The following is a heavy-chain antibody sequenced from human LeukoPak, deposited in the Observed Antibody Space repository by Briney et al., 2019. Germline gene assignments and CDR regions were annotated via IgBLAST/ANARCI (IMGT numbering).Heavy chain of an antibody. CDR1: GYTFTSYY. V-gene: IGHV1-46*01. D-gene: IGHD2-21*02. J-gene: IGHJ4*02. Sequence: ASVKVSCKASGYTFTSYYIHWVRQAPGQGLEWMGIINPSSGDTNYAQQFQGRVTVTTDTSTSTIYMELSSLRSDDTGVYYCARVSYCGGDCSGGIDYWGQGTLVTVSS. CDR2: INPSSGDT. CDR3: ARVSYCGGDCSGGIDY.